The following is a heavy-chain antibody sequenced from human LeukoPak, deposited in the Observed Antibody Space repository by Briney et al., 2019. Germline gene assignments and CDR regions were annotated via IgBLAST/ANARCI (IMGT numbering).Heavy chain of an antibody. V-gene: IGHV3-21*01. CDR1: GFSFSHYS. D-gene: IGHD3-22*01. CDR3: AKTYYYDSVGYSPSDY. CDR2: ISISSGSI. J-gene: IGHJ4*02. Sequence: GGSLRLSCVASGFSFSHYSMNWVRQAPGKGLERVSSISISSGSIYYADSVKGRFTISRDNAKNSLYLQMNSLRAEDTAIYYCAKTYYYDSVGYSPSDYWGQGSRVIVSS.